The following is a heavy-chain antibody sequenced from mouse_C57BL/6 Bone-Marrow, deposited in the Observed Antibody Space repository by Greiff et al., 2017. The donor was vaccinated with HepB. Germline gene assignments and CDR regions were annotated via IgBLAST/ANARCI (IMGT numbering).Heavy chain of an antibody. Sequence: EVQGVESGGGLVKPGGSLKLSCAASGFTFSDYGMHWVRQAPEKGLEWVAYISSGSSTIYYADTVKGRFTISRDNAKNTLFLQMTSLRSEDTAMYYCEMNWGWDYYAMDYWGQGTSVTVSS. D-gene: IGHD4-1*01. CDR1: GFTFSDYG. CDR2: ISSGSSTI. CDR3: EMNWGWDYYAMDY. J-gene: IGHJ4*01. V-gene: IGHV5-17*01.